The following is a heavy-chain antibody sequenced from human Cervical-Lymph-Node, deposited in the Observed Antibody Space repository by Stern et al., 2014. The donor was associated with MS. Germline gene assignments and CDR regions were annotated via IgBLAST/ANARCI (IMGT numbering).Heavy chain of an antibody. CDR1: GGTFSNYS. V-gene: IGHV1-69*01. CDR3: AREDYYYDSHTCYEKGFDI. D-gene: IGHD3-22*01. CDR2: IIPIFGTA. J-gene: IGHJ3*02. Sequence: VQLVESGAEVKKPGSSVKVSCKASGGTFSNYSISWVRQAPGQGLKWMGGIIPIFGTANYAQNFQDRVTITADASANTAYLELSSLRSEDTAVYYCAREDYYYDSHTCYEKGFDIWGQGTMVTVSS.